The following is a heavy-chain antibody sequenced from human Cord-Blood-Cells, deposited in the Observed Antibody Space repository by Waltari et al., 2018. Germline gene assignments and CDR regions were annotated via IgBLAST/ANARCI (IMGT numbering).Heavy chain of an antibody. D-gene: IGHD4-17*01. CDR3: ATVKGDYGDDGWYFDL. Sequence: QVQLVQSGAEVKKPGASVKVSCKVSGYTLTELSLHWVRQAPGKGLEWMGGCDPEDGETIYAQKFQGRVTMTEDTSTDTAYMELSSLRSEDTAVYYCATVKGDYGDDGWYFDLWGRGTLVTVAS. V-gene: IGHV1-24*01. CDR2: CDPEDGET. J-gene: IGHJ2*01. CDR1: GYTLTELS.